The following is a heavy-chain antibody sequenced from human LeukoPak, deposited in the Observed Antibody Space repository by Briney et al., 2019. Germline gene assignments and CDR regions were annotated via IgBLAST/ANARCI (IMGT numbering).Heavy chain of an antibody. D-gene: IGHD3-16*01. CDR3: ARPRGEFHYYAFDI. V-gene: IGHV4-59*08. CDR1: GGSISSYY. J-gene: IGHJ3*02. CDR2: IYYSGST. Sequence: SETLSLTCTVSGGSISSYYWSWIRQPPGKGLEWIGYIYYSGSTNYNPSLKSRVTISVDTSKNQFSLKLSSVTAADTAVYYCARPRGEFHYYAFDIWGHGTMVTVSS.